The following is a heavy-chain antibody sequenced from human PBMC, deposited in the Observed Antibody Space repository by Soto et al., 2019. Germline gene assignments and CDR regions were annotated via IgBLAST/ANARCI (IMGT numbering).Heavy chain of an antibody. CDR3: ARGGGDGYSGYHYYYFDH. D-gene: IGHD5-12*01. CDR1: GGSFSGYY. V-gene: IGHV4-34*01. Sequence: PSETLSLTCAVYGGSFSGYYWSWIRQSPGKGLEWIGEINHSGSTNYRPSLKSRVSISVDTSKNQFSLKLSSVTAADTAVYYCARGGGDGYSGYHYYYFDHWTQGALFTVSS. CDR2: INHSGST. J-gene: IGHJ4*02.